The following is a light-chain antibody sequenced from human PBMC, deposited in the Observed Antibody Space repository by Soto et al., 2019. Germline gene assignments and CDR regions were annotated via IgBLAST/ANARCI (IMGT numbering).Light chain of an antibody. Sequence: DIQMTQSPSPLSAFVGDRVTITCRATQSVDLWLAWYQQKPGKAPELLIYDASTLHTGVPSRFSGSGSGTEFTLTISSLQPDDFATYYCQQYNSFSYTFGQGTKLESK. CDR1: QSVDLW. CDR2: DAS. J-gene: IGKJ2*01. V-gene: IGKV1-5*01. CDR3: QQYNSFSYT.